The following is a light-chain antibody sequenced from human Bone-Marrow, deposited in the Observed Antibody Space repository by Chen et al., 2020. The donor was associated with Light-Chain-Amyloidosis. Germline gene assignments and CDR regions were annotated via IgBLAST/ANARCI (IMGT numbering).Light chain of an antibody. CDR2: DNN. CDR1: SSNIGNNY. V-gene: IGLV1-51*01. Sequence: HSVLTQPPSVSAAPGQKVTISCSGSSSNIGNNYVSWYQQLPGTAPKLLIYDNNKRPSGIPGRFAGSKSCTSATLGITGLQTGDEAYYYCGTWNSSLSAGVFGGGTKLTVL. J-gene: IGLJ2*01. CDR3: GTWNSSLSAGV.